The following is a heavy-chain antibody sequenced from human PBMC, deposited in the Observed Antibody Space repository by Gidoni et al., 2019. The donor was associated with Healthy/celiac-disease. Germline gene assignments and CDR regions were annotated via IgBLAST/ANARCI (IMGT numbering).Heavy chain of an antibody. D-gene: IGHD3-9*01. Sequence: EVQLVQSGAEVKKPGESLRISCKGSGYSFTSYWISWVRQMPGKGLEWMGRIDPSDSYTNYSPSFQGHVTISADKSISTAYLQWSSLKASDTAMYYCARPRPYYDILTGYSYGMDVWGQGTTVTVSS. CDR3: ARPRPYYDILTGYSYGMDV. CDR2: IDPSDSYT. V-gene: IGHV5-10-1*01. J-gene: IGHJ6*02. CDR1: GYSFTSYW.